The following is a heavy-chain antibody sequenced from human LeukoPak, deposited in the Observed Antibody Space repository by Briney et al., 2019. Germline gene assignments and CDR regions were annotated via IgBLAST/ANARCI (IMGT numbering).Heavy chain of an antibody. D-gene: IGHD3-9*01. Sequence: GGSLRLSCAASGFTFSSYSMNWVRQAPGKGLEWVSSISSSSYIYYADSVQGRFTISRDNAKNSLYLQMNSLRAEDTAVYYCAREAELRYFDWLLGAELECYYFDYWGQGTLVTVSS. CDR3: AREAELRYFDWLLGAELECYYFDY. CDR2: ISSSSYI. J-gene: IGHJ4*02. V-gene: IGHV3-21*01. CDR1: GFTFSSYS.